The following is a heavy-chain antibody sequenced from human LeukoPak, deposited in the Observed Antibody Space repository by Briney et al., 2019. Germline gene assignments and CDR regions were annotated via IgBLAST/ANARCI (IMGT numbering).Heavy chain of an antibody. D-gene: IGHD2-2*01. CDR3: AGRGTYCSSTSCPSIDY. CDR2: VSGSGSSS. J-gene: IGHJ4*02. Sequence: GGSLRLSCAASGFTFSDYAMSWVRQAPVKGLEWVSGVSGSGSSSYYVDSVKGRFTISRDNSKNTLYLQMNSLRAEDTAVYYCAGRGTYCSSTSCPSIDYWGQGTLVTVSS. V-gene: IGHV3-23*01. CDR1: GFTFSDYA.